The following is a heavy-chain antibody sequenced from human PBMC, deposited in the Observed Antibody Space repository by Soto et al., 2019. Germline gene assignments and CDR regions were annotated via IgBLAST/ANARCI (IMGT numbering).Heavy chain of an antibody. D-gene: IGHD3-10*01. CDR1: GGSFSGYY. V-gene: IGHV4-34*01. CDR2: INHSGGT. Sequence: QVQLQQWGAGLLKPSETLSLTCAVYGGSFSGYYWSWIRQPPGKGLEWIGEINHSGGTNYNPSLKRRVTISVDTSKNQFSLKLSSATAADTAVYYCARGGPLWGMDVWDQGTTVTVSS. CDR3: ARGGPLWGMDV. J-gene: IGHJ6*02.